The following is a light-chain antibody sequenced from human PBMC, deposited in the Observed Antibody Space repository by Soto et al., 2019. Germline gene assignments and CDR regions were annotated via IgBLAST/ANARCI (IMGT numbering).Light chain of an antibody. J-gene: IGKJ2*01. Sequence: DIQMTQSPSSLSASVGDRVTITCRAGQSISSYLNWYQQKPGKAPKLLIYAASSLQSGVPSRFSGSGSGTEFTLSISSLEPEDFAPYYCQESFSVPRYTFGEGTKLEIK. CDR1: QSISSY. CDR3: QESFSVPRYT. CDR2: AAS. V-gene: IGKV1-39*01.